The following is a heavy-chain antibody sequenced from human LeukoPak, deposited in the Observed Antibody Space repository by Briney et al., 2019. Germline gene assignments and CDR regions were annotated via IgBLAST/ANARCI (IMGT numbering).Heavy chain of an antibody. Sequence: PGRSLRLSCAASGFTFDDYAMHWVRHAPGKGLEWVSGISWNSGSIGYADSVKGRFTISRDNAKNSLYLQMNSLRAEDTALYYCAKSCSSTSCPIDYWGQGTLVTISS. CDR2: ISWNSGSI. CDR1: GFTFDDYA. J-gene: IGHJ4*02. V-gene: IGHV3-9*01. D-gene: IGHD2-2*01. CDR3: AKSCSSTSCPIDY.